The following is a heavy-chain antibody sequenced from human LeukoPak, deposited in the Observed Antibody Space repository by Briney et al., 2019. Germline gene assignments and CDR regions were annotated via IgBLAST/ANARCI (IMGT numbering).Heavy chain of an antibody. Sequence: GGSLRLSCAASGFTFSDYYMSWIRQAPGKGLEWVSHISSSGSFIYYADSVKGRFTISRDNSKNTLYLQMNSLRAEDTAVYYCAKDHWAIAVAGHRNFDYWGQGTLVTVSS. CDR1: GFTFSDYY. J-gene: IGHJ4*02. D-gene: IGHD6-19*01. V-gene: IGHV3-11*04. CDR3: AKDHWAIAVAGHRNFDY. CDR2: ISSSGSFI.